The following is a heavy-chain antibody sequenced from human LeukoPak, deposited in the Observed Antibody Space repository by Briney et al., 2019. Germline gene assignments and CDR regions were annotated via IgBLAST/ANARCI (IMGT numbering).Heavy chain of an antibody. CDR3: ARGLDVDTARHFDY. CDR1: GGSISSDGYS. V-gene: IGHV4-31*11. D-gene: IGHD5-18*01. Sequence: SETLSLTCAVSGGSISSDGYSWSWIRQPPGKDLEWIGYIYYSGSTYYNPSLKSRVTISVDTSKNQFSLKLSSVTAADTAVYYCARGLDVDTARHFDYWGQGTLVTVSS. CDR2: IYYSGST. J-gene: IGHJ4*02.